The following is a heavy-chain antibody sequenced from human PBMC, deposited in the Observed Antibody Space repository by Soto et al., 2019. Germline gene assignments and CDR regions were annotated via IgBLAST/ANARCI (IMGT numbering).Heavy chain of an antibody. CDR1: GYTFTSYA. CDR3: AREPWSSSSWYHLGYYYDYGMDV. Sequence: QVQLVQSGAEVKKPGASVKVYCKASGYTFTSYAMHWARQAPGQRLEWMGWINAGNGKTKYSQKFQGRVPITRDTSASKAYMERRSVRSEDTAVYYCAREPWSSSSWYHLGYYYDYGMDVCGQGTTVTVSS. J-gene: IGHJ6*02. V-gene: IGHV1-3*01. D-gene: IGHD6-13*01. CDR2: INAGNGKT.